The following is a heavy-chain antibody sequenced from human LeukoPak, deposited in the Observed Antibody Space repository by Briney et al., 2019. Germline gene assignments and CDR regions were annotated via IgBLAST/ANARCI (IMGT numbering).Heavy chain of an antibody. D-gene: IGHD2-2*01. CDR1: GFTFSTYS. CDR2: ISSSSYM. J-gene: IGHJ4*02. CDR3: ATDIVVVSAEDFRDY. V-gene: IGHV3-21*01. Sequence: GSLRLSCAASGFTFSTYSMNWVRQAPGKGLEWVSSISSSSYMYYADSVKGRFTISRDDAKNSLYLQMNGLRAEDTAVYYCATDIVVVSAEDFRDYWGQGTLVTVSS.